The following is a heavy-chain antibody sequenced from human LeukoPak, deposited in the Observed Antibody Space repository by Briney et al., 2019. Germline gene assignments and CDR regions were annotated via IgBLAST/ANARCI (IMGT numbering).Heavy chain of an antibody. D-gene: IGHD4-17*01. CDR3: ARESLGSVDPRGYSTTVSQDV. CDR2: ISGSGGST. V-gene: IGHV3-23*01. J-gene: IGHJ6*04. CDR1: GFTFSSYA. Sequence: PGGSLRLSCAASGFTFSSYAMSWVRQAPGKGLEWVSAISGSGGSTYYADSVKGRFTISRDNSKNTLYLQMNSLRAEDTAVYYCARESLGSVDPRGYSTTVSQDVWGKGTTVTISS.